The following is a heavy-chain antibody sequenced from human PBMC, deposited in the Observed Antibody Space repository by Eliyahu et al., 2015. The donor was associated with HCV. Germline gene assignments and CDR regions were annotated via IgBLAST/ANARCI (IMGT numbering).Heavy chain of an antibody. V-gene: IGHV4-39*01. D-gene: IGHD6-19*01. CDR1: GGSISSSSYY. CDR3: ARRAYSSGWADWYFDL. J-gene: IGHJ2*01. Sequence: QLQLQESGPGLVKPSETLSLTCTVSGGSISSSSYYWGWIRQPPGKGLEWIGSIYYSGSTYYNPSLKSRVTISVDTSKNQFSLKLSSVTAADTAVYYCARRAYSSGWADWYFDLWGRGTLVTVSS. CDR2: IYYSGST.